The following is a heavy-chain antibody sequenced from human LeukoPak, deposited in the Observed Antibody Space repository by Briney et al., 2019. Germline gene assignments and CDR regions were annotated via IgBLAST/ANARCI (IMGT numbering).Heavy chain of an antibody. CDR2: ISYDGTNK. CDR1: GFTFGDYA. V-gene: IGHV3-30-3*01. J-gene: IGHJ4*02. D-gene: IGHD4-23*01. Sequence: GGSLRLSCIASGFTFGDYAMYWVRQAPGKGLEWVAVISYDGTNKYSADSVKGRFTISRDNSKNTMYLQMHSLRAEDTAVYYCARDGGGNYYFDYWGQGTLVTVSS. CDR3: ARDGGGNYYFDY.